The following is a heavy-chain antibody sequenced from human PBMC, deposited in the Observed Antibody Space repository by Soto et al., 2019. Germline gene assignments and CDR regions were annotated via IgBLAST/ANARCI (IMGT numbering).Heavy chain of an antibody. CDR2: INHTGGT. CDR3: ATSIAVFGVMVPTVDH. CDR1: GGSVNGYY. Sequence: SETLSLTCAVYGGSVNGYYWNWIRQPPGKGLEWIGEINHTGGTHYNPSLKSRVTMSVDTSKNQFSLRLSSVTAADTAIDYCATSIAVFGVMVPTVDHWGQGTQVTVSS. D-gene: IGHD3-3*01. V-gene: IGHV4-34*01. J-gene: IGHJ5*02.